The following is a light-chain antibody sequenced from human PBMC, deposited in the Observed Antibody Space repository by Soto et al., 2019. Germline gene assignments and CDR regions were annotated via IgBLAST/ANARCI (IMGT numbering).Light chain of an antibody. CDR1: QGISSY. CDR2: AAS. CDR3: QQYYSYPQD. J-gene: IGKJ3*01. V-gene: IGKV1-8*01. Sequence: AIRMTQSPSSLSASTGDRVTITCRASQGISSYLAWYQQKPGKAPKLLLYAASTLQSGVPSRFSGSGSGTDFTLTISCLQSEDFATYYCQQYYSYPQDFGPGTKVDIK.